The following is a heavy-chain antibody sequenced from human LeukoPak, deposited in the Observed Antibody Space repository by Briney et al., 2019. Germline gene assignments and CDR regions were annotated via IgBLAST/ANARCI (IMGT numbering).Heavy chain of an antibody. Sequence: ASVKVSCKASGYTFTSYYMHWVRQAPGQGLEWMGIINPSGGSTSYAQKFQGRVTMTRDTSTSTVYIELSSLRSEDTAVYYCARDRDILTGFSYMDVWGKGTTVTISS. CDR2: INPSGGST. D-gene: IGHD3-9*01. J-gene: IGHJ6*03. V-gene: IGHV1-46*01. CDR3: ARDRDILTGFSYMDV. CDR1: GYTFTSYY.